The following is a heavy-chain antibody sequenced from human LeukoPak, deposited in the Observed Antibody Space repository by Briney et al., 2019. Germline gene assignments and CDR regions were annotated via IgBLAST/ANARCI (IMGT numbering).Heavy chain of an antibody. Sequence: ASVKVSCKASGYTFNSHGISWVRQAPGQGLEWMGWISAYNGNTNYAQKLQGRVTMTTDTSTSTAYMELRSLRSDDTAVYYCANTPNYYDWAPFDPWGQGTLVTVSS. CDR3: ANTPNYYDWAPFDP. CDR1: GYTFNSHG. V-gene: IGHV1-18*01. CDR2: ISAYNGNT. J-gene: IGHJ5*02. D-gene: IGHD3-22*01.